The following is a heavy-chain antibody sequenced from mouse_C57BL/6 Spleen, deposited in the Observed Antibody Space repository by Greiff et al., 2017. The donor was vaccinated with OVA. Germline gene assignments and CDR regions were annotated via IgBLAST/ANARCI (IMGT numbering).Heavy chain of an antibody. CDR1: GYTFTSYW. V-gene: IGHV1-64*01. Sequence: VQLQQPGAELVKPGASVKLSCKASGYTFTSYWMHWVKQRPGQGLEWIGMIHPNSGSTNYNEKFKSKATLTVDKSSSTAYMQLSSLTSEDSAVYYCARRGTTVGGYLDYWGQGTTLTVSS. CDR2: IHPNSGST. D-gene: IGHD1-1*01. J-gene: IGHJ2*01. CDR3: ARRGTTVGGYLDY.